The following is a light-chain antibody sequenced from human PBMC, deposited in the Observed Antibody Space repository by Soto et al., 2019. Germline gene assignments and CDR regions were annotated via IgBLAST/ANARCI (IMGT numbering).Light chain of an antibody. J-gene: IGLJ2*01. CDR3: CSYAGRHPVV. V-gene: IGLV2-11*01. CDR2: DVT. CDR1: SSDVGGYNY. Sequence: QSALTQPRSVSGSPGQSVTISCTGTSSDVGGYNYVSWYQQHPGKAPKLMIYDVTKRPSGVPDRFSGSKSGNTASLTISGLQAEDEADYYCCSYAGRHPVVFDGGTKLTVL.